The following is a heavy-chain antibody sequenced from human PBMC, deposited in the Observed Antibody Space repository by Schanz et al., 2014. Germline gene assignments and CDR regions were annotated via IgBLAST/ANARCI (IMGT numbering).Heavy chain of an antibody. CDR2: ITGSGAT. CDR1: GFTFSTYY. D-gene: IGHD2-15*01. Sequence: EVQLVESGGGLVKPGGSLRLSCAASGFTFSTYYMNWVRQAPGKGLEWVSIITGSGATYYADSVKGRFTISRDNSKNTLYLRLNTLRVDDTAVYYCAKARYCSPGTCDRGLLEYWGQGTLVTVSS. CDR3: AKARYCSPGTCDRGLLEY. V-gene: IGHV3-23*04. J-gene: IGHJ4*02.